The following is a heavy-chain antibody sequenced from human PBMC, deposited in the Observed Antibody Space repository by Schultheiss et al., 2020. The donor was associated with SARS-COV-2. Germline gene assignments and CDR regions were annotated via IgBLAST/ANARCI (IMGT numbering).Heavy chain of an antibody. J-gene: IGHJ4*02. V-gene: IGHV1-69*13. D-gene: IGHD6-19*01. CDR3: ARSGGYSSGSRPYY. CDR2: IIPLFRSG. Sequence: SVKVSCKTSGDTFNSYSISWVRQAPGQGLEWMGGIIPLFRSGTYAQKFQGRITITADESTSTAYMELSSLRSEDTAVYYCARSGGYSSGSRPYYWGQGTLVTVSS. CDR1: GDTFNSYS.